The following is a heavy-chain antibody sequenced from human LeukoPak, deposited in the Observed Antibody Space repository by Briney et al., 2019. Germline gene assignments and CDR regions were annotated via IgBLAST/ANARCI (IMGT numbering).Heavy chain of an antibody. CDR3: ARVVIPAYDSSGYFDY. D-gene: IGHD3-22*01. Sequence: ASVKVSCKASGYTFTSYGISWVRQASGQGLEWMGWISAYNGNTNYAQRLQGRVTMTTDTSTSTAYMELRSLRSDDTAVYYCARVVIPAYDSSGYFDYWGQGTLVTVSS. CDR2: ISAYNGNT. CDR1: GYTFTSYG. J-gene: IGHJ4*02. V-gene: IGHV1-18*01.